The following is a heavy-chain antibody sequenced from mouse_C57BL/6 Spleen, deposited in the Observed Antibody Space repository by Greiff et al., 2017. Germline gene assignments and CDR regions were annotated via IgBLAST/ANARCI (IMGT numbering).Heavy chain of an antibody. CDR2: IWSGGST. J-gene: IGHJ1*03. CDR1: GFSLTSYG. V-gene: IGHV2-2*01. D-gene: IGHD1-1*01. Sequence: QVQLQQSGPGLVQPSQSLSITCTVSGFSLTSYGVHWVRQSPGKGLEWLGVIWSGGSTDYNAAFISRLSISKDNSKSQVFFKMNSLQADDTAIYYCARMGQFITTVVAPYWYFDVWGTGTTVTVSS. CDR3: ARMGQFITTVVAPYWYFDV.